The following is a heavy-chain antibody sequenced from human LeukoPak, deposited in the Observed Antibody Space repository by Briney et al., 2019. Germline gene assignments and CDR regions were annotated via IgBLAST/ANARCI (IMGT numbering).Heavy chain of an antibody. V-gene: IGHV4-61*01. Sequence: SETLSLTCTVSSASVSSSPYFWGWIRQSPGKGLEWIGYIYYSGSTNYNPSLKSRVTMSVDTSKNQFSLKVTSVTAADTAVYYCTRGSIAYYYMDVWGKGTTVTISS. CDR3: TRGSIAYYYMDV. J-gene: IGHJ6*03. D-gene: IGHD3-22*01. CDR2: IYYSGST. CDR1: SASVSSSPYF.